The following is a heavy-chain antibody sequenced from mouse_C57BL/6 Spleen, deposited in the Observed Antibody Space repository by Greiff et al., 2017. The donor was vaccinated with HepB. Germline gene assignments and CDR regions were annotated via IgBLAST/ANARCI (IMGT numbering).Heavy chain of an antibody. D-gene: IGHD1-1*01. CDR2: INPSSGYT. Sequence: QVQLQQSGAELARPGASVKMSCKASGYTFTSYTMHWVKQRPGQGLEWIGYINPSSGYTKYNQKFKDKATLTADKSSSTSYMQLSSLTSEDAAVYYCARDYGSRATMDYWGQGTSVTVSS. J-gene: IGHJ4*01. CDR3: ARDYGSRATMDY. V-gene: IGHV1-4*01. CDR1: GYTFTSYT.